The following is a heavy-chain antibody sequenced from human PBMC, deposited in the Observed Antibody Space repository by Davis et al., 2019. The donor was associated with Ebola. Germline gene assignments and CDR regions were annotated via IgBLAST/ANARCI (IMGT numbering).Heavy chain of an antibody. D-gene: IGHD5-18*01. CDR1: GFTFSSYA. V-gene: IGHV3-7*03. Sequence: PGGSLRLSCAASGFTFSSYAMHWVRQAPGKGLEWVANIKQDGSEKYYVDSVKGRFTISRDNAKNSLYLQMNSLRAEDTAVYYCASSGLYSYGYYYYGMDVWGQGTTVTVSS. J-gene: IGHJ6*02. CDR2: IKQDGSEK. CDR3: ASSGLYSYGYYYYGMDV.